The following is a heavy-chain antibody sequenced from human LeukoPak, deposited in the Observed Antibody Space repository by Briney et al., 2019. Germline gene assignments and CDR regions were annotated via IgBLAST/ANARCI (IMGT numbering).Heavy chain of an antibody. V-gene: IGHV3-11*01. D-gene: IGHD4-17*01. CDR3: ARDGRGYGELLYYYYYGMDV. CDR1: GFTFSDYY. Sequence: GGSLRLSCAASGFTFSDYYMSWIRQAPGKGLEWVSYISSSGSTIYYADSVKGRFTISRDNAKNSLYLQMNSPRAEDTAVYYCARDGRGYGELLYYYYYGMDVWGQGTTVTVSS. J-gene: IGHJ6*02. CDR2: ISSSGSTI.